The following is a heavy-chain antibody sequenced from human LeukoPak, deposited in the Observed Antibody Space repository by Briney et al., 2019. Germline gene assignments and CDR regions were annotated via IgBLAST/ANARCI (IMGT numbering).Heavy chain of an antibody. CDR1: GGSFSGYY. J-gene: IGHJ4*02. CDR3: ARGVGESSL. D-gene: IGHD3-10*01. CDR2: INHSGST. V-gene: IGHV4-34*01. Sequence: SETLSLTCAVYGGSFSGYYWSWIRQPPGKGLEWSGEINHSGSTNYNPSLKSRVTISVDTSKNQFSLKLSSVTAADTAVYYCARGVGESSLWGQGTLVTVSS.